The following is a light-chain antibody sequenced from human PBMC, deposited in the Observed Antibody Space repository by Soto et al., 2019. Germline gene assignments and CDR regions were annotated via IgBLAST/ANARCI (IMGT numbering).Light chain of an antibody. Sequence: EIVSTQSPATLSLSPGERATLSCRASQTVSSNYLAWCQQRPGQAPRLLIYGAYTRAAGIQDRFSGSGSGTDFTLTITRLEPGDSAVYFCKQYTGPPTTVGQGTRLEI. J-gene: IGKJ5*01. CDR2: GAY. CDR1: QTVSSNY. CDR3: KQYTGPPTT. V-gene: IGKV3-20*01.